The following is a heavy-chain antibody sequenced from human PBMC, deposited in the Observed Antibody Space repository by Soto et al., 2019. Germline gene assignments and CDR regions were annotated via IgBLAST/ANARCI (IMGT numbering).Heavy chain of an antibody. Sequence: GGSLRLSCAASGFTVSSNYMSWVRQAPGKGLEWVSVIYSGGSTYYADSVKGRFTIYRQNAKNTLYLQMNSLGAEDTAVYYCARPMIFGGPDAFDIWGQGTMVTVSS. CDR3: ARPMIFGGPDAFDI. V-gene: IGHV3-53*04. CDR1: GFTVSSNY. J-gene: IGHJ3*02. CDR2: IYSGGST. D-gene: IGHD3-3*01.